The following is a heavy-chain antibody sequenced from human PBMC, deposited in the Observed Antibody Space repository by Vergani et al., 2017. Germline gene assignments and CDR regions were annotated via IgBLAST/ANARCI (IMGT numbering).Heavy chain of an antibody. Sequence: QEQLVQSGSELKKPGSSVKVSCKASGGTFSSYAISWVRQAPGQGLEWMGGIIPIFGTANYAQKFQGRVTITADESTSTAYMELSSLRSEDTAVYYCARVSTSLLEWLFPLDYWGQGTLVTVSS. CDR2: IIPIFGTA. CDR1: GGTFSSYA. J-gene: IGHJ4*02. D-gene: IGHD3-3*01. CDR3: ARVSTSLLEWLFPLDY. V-gene: IGHV1-69*01.